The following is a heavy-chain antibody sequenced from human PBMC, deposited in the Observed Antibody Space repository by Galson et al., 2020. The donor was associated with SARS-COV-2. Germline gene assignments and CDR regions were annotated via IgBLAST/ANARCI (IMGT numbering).Heavy chain of an antibody. V-gene: IGHV3-15*01. D-gene: IGHD3-22*01. CDR1: GLNFTSVW. Sequence: GESLKISCAASGLNFTSVWMTWVRQAPGKGLEWVGRIKSKTDGGTTDYAAPVRGKFSISRDDERNILSLQMNNLKTEDTAVYYCTTDYFDDSSRKDYWGQGTLVTVSS. CDR3: TTDYFDDSSRKDY. J-gene: IGHJ4*02. CDR2: IKSKTDGGTT.